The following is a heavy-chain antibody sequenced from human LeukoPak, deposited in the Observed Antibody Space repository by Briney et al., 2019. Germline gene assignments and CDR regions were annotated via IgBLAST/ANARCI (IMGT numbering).Heavy chain of an antibody. CDR3: ARGSIGEPYDY. V-gene: IGHV3-30-3*01. CDR2: ISYDGSNK. CDR1: GFTFSSYA. Sequence: GGSLRLSCAASGFTFSSYAMHWVRQAPGKGLEWVAVISYDGSNKYYADSVKGRFTISRDNSKNTLYLQMNSLRAEDAAVYYCARGSIGEPYDYWGQGTLVTVSS. J-gene: IGHJ4*02. D-gene: IGHD1-26*01.